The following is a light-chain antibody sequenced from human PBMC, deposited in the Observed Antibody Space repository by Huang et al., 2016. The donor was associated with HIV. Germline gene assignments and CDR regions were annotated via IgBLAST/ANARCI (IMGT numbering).Light chain of an antibody. CDR3: QQRSNWPT. J-gene: IGKJ2*01. Sequence: EIVLTQSPATLSLSPGERATLSCRASQSVSSYLALYQQKPGQAPRLLIYDASNRATVIPAMFSGSGSGTDFTLTISSLEPEDFAVYYCQQRSNWPTFGQGTKLEIK. CDR1: QSVSSY. CDR2: DAS. V-gene: IGKV3-11*01.